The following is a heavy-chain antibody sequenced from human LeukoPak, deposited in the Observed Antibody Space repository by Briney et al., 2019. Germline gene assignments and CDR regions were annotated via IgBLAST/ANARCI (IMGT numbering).Heavy chain of an antibody. D-gene: IGHD2-2*01. Sequence: SETLSLACTVYGGSISSYYWSWIRQPPGKGLEWIGYIYYSGSTNYNPSLKSRVTISVDTSKNQFSLKLSSVTAADTAVYYCARDSSSLVPDVWGQGTTVTVSS. V-gene: IGHV4-59*01. J-gene: IGHJ6*02. CDR1: GGSISSYY. CDR2: IYYSGST. CDR3: ARDSSSLVPDV.